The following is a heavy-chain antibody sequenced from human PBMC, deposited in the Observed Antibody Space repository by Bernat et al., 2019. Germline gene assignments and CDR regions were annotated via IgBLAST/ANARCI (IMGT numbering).Heavy chain of an antibody. D-gene: IGHD2-2*01. CDR3: ARLPTVGRVVPAALFDY. CDR2: IYYSGST. CDR1: GGSISSSSYY. Sequence: QLQLQESGPGLVKPSETLSLTCTVSGGSISSSSYYWGWIRKPPGKGLEWIGSIYYSGSTYYNPSLKSRVTISVDTSKNQFSLKLSSVTAADTAVYYCARLPTVGRVVPAALFDYWGQGTLVTVSS. V-gene: IGHV4-39*01. J-gene: IGHJ4*02.